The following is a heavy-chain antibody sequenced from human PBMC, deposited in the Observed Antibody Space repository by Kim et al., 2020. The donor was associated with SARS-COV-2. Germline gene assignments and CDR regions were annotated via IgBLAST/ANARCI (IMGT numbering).Heavy chain of an antibody. CDR3: AKQIRMYRSSWYYFDY. CDR2: IWYDGSNK. Sequence: GGSLRLSCAASGFTFSIYGMHWVRQAPGKGLEWVAVIWYDGSNKYYADSVKGRFTISRDNSKNTLYLQMNSLRAEDTAVYYLAKQIRMYRSSWYYFDYWGEETLVTVSS. J-gene: IGHJ4*02. CDR1: GFTFSIYG. V-gene: IGHV3-33*06. D-gene: IGHD6-13*01.